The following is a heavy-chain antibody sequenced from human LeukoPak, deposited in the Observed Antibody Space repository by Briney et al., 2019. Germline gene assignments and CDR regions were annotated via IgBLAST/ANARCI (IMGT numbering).Heavy chain of an antibody. J-gene: IGHJ4*02. D-gene: IGHD3-3*01. V-gene: IGHV4-4*07. CDR3: ARTSPRSAVFDY. CDR1: GGPISSYY. CDR2: IYTSGST. Sequence: SETLSLTCTVSGGPISSYYWSWIRQPAGKGLEWIGRIYTSGSTNYNPSLKSRVTMSVDTSKNQFSLKLSSVTAADTAVYYCARTSPRSAVFDYWGQGTLVTVSS.